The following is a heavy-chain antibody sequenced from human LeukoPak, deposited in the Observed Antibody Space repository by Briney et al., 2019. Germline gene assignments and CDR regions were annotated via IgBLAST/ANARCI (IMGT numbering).Heavy chain of an antibody. V-gene: IGHV4-59*11. CDR1: GDSIGGHY. CDR2: ISYSGST. CDR3: ARESRSSSPDY. D-gene: IGHD6-13*01. J-gene: IGHJ4*02. Sequence: PSETPSLTCTVSGDSIGGHYWSWIRQSPGKGLEWIGHISYSGSTDYNASLKSRVTISVDMSKNQFSLKLSSVTAADTAVYYCARESRSSSPDYWGQGTLVTVSS.